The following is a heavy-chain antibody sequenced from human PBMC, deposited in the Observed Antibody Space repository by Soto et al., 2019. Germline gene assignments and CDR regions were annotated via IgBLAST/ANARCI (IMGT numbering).Heavy chain of an antibody. D-gene: IGHD3-3*01. CDR3: ARDRPFWSGFHLFDY. CDR1: GGSISSGDYY. V-gene: IGHV4-30-4*01. CDR2: IYYSGST. J-gene: IGHJ4*02. Sequence: PSETLSLTCTVSGGSISSGDYYWSWIRQPPGKGLEWIGYIYYSGSTYYNLSLKSRLTISLDTSKNEFSLKLTPVTAADTAVYYCARDRPFWSGFHLFDYWGQGALVTVSS.